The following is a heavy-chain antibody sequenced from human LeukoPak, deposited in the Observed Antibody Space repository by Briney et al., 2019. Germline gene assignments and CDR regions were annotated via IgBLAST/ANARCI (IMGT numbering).Heavy chain of an antibody. D-gene: IGHD3-22*01. J-gene: IGHJ5*02. V-gene: IGHV1-24*01. Sequence: GASVKVSCKVSGYTLTELSMHWVRQAPGKGLEWMGGFYPEDDEIMYAQKFQGRVTMTEDTSADTAYMELGSLRSEDTAVYYCATAYYYESSGYRNWFDPWGQGTLVTVSS. CDR1: GYTLTELS. CDR3: ATAYYYESSGYRNWFDP. CDR2: FYPEDDEI.